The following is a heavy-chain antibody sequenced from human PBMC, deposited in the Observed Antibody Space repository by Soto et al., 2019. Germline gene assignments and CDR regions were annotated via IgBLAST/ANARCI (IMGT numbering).Heavy chain of an antibody. J-gene: IGHJ4*02. CDR1: GGSISSGDYY. CDR3: ARVPTYYYHPIY. CDR2: IYYSGST. Sequence: QVQLQQSGPGLVKPSQTLSLTCTVSGGSISSGDYYWSWIRQPPGKGLEWIGYIYYSGSTYYNPSLKSRVTISVDTSKNQFALKLSSVTAADTAVYYCARVPTYYYHPIYWGQGTLVTVSS. V-gene: IGHV4-30-4*01. D-gene: IGHD3-10*01.